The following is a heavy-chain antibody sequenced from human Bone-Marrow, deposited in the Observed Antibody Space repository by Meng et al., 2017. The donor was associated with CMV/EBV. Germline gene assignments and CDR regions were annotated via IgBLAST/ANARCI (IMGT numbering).Heavy chain of an antibody. Sequence: GESLKISCAASGLTFSSYAMSWVRQAPGKGLEWVSVIYSGGSSTYYADSVKGRFTISRDNSKNTLYLQMNSLRAEDTAVYYCAKEGDFWSGFDYWGQGTRVTVSS. J-gene: IGHJ4*02. D-gene: IGHD3-3*01. CDR2: IYSGGSST. CDR3: AKEGDFWSGFDY. V-gene: IGHV3-23*03. CDR1: GLTFSSYA.